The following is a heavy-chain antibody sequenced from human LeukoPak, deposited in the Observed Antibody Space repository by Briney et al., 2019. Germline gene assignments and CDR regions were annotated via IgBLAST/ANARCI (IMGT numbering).Heavy chain of an antibody. CDR1: GGTFSSYA. Sequence: SVKVSCKASGGTFSSYAISWVRQAPGQGLEWMGRIIPILGIANYAQKFQGRVTITADKSTSTAYMELSSPRSEDTAVYYCARVEYQLLFPDYWGQGTLVTVSS. V-gene: IGHV1-69*04. J-gene: IGHJ4*02. D-gene: IGHD2-2*01. CDR2: IIPILGIA. CDR3: ARVEYQLLFPDY.